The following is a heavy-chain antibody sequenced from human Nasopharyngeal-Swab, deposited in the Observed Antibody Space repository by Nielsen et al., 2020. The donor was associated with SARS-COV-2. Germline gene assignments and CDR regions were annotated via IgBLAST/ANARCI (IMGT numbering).Heavy chain of an antibody. D-gene: IGHD4-11*01. Sequence: GGSLRLSCAASGFTFSRYWMHWVRQVPGKGLVWVSRIDTDGSTTDHADSVKGRFTVSRDNSKNTLYLQMNSLRAEDTAIYYCAKVPSTVTTLPPDYWGQGTLVTVSS. J-gene: IGHJ4*02. V-gene: IGHV3-74*01. CDR3: AKVPSTVTTLPPDY. CDR2: IDTDGSTT. CDR1: GFTFSRYW.